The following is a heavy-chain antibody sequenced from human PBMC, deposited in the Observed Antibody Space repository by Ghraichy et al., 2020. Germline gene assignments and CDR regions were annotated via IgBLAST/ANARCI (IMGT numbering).Heavy chain of an antibody. J-gene: IGHJ4*02. Sequence: GESLNISCAASGFTFGSFGMHWVRQAPGKGLEWVALVWYDGTTKHYADSVKGRFTISRDNSKNTLYLQMNDLRAEDAALYYCVRDGPRSFRQWHWGQGTLVTVSS. V-gene: IGHV3-33*01. CDR3: VRDGPRSFRQWH. CDR2: VWYDGTTK. D-gene: IGHD6-19*01. CDR1: GFTFGSFG.